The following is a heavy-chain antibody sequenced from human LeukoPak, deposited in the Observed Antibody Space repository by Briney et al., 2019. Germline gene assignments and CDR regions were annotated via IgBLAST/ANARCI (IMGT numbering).Heavy chain of an antibody. Sequence: GGSLRLSCAASGFTFSSYAMHWVRQAPGKGLDWVAFIRYDGNDEYYADSVRGRFTISRDNSKNTLYLQMNSLRAEDTAVYYCAKRDDYTYYGLDYWGQGTLVTVSS. V-gene: IGHV3-30*02. D-gene: IGHD4-11*01. CDR1: GFTFSSYA. CDR3: AKRDDYTYYGLDY. J-gene: IGHJ4*02. CDR2: IRYDGNDE.